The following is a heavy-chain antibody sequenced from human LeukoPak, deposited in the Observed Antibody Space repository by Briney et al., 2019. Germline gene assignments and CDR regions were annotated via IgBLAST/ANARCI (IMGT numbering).Heavy chain of an antibody. V-gene: IGHV3-23*01. D-gene: IGHD5-12*01. Sequence: GSLRLSCAASGFTFSSYAMNWVRQAPGKGLEWVSTISGSGGSTFYTDSVKGRFTISRDNSKNTLYLQMNSLRADDTAVYYCTRSFRGYDFYYFDYWGQGILVTVSS. J-gene: IGHJ4*02. CDR3: TRSFRGYDFYYFDY. CDR1: GFTFSSYA. CDR2: ISGSGGST.